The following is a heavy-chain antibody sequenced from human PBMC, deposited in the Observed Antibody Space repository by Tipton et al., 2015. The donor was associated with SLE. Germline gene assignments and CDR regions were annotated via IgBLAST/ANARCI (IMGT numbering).Heavy chain of an antibody. V-gene: IGHV3-48*03. D-gene: IGHD3-3*01. CDR3: ARDDFWSGTYYYYYMDV. Sequence: SLRLSCAASGFTFSSYEVNWVRQAPGKGLEWVSYISSSGSTIYYADSVKGRFTISRDNAKNSLYLQMNSLRAEDTAVYYCARDDFWSGTYYYYYMDVWGKGTTVTVSS. CDR1: GFTFSSYE. J-gene: IGHJ6*03. CDR2: ISSSGSTI.